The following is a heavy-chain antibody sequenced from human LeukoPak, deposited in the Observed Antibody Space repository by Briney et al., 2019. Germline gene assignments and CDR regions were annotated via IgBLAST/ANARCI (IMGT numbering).Heavy chain of an antibody. Sequence: PSETLSLTCTVSGGSFSSGDYYWNWIRQPPGKGLEWIGYIYYSGSTYYNPSLESRVTISVDRSKNQFSLKLSSVTAADTAVYYCARSEYYYGSAPLGFDYWGQGTLVTVSS. CDR1: GGSFSSGDYY. CDR3: ARSEYYYGSAPLGFDY. J-gene: IGHJ4*02. CDR2: IYYSGST. D-gene: IGHD3-10*01. V-gene: IGHV4-30-4*08.